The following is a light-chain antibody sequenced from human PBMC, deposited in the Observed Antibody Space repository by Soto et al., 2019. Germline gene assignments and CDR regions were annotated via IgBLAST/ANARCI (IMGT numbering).Light chain of an antibody. CDR3: QQYYNTPYT. V-gene: IGKV4-1*01. J-gene: IGKJ2*01. Sequence: DIVMTQSPDSLAVPLGERATINCKSSQSLLYTSNNKNYLAWYQQKPGQPPKLLIYWASTRESGVPDRFSGSGSGTDFTLTISSLQAEDVAVFYCQQYYNTPYTFGQGTKVDIK. CDR2: WAS. CDR1: QSLLYTSNNKNY.